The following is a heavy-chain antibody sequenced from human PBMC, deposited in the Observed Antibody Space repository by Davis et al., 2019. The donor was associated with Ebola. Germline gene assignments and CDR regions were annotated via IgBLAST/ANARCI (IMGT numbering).Heavy chain of an antibody. CDR1: GFTVSSNY. CDR2: IYSGGST. V-gene: IGHV3-66*01. CDR3: TMSGTIDY. J-gene: IGHJ4*02. Sequence: GESLKISCAASGFTVSSNYMSWVRQAPGKGLEWVSVIYSGGSTYYADSVKGRFTISRDDSKNTAYLQMNSLKTEDTAVYYCTMSGTIDYWGQGTLVTVSS. D-gene: IGHD1-26*01.